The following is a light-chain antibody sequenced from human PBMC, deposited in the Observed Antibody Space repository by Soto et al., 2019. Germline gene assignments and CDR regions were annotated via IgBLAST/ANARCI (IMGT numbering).Light chain of an antibody. CDR2: DVS. V-gene: IGLV2-11*01. J-gene: IGLJ1*01. CDR1: SSDVGGYNY. Sequence: QSALTQPRSVSGSPGQSVTISCTGTSSDVGGYNYVSWYQQHPGKAPKVMIYDVSNRPSGVPDRFSGSKSGNTASRTISGLQAEYEADYYFCSYAGSFYVFGTGTKLTVL. CDR3: CSYAGSFYV.